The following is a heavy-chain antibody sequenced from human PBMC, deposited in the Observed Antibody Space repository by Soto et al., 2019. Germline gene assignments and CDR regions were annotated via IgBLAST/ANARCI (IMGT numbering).Heavy chain of an antibody. CDR3: ARQLELLDFCWFDP. Sequence: SETLSLTCTVSGGSISSSSYYWGWIRQPPGKGLEWIGSIYYSGSTYYNPSLKSRVTISVDTSKNQFSLKLSSVTAADTAVYYCARQLELLDFCWFDPWGQGTLVTVSS. D-gene: IGHD1-7*01. V-gene: IGHV4-39*01. CDR1: GGSISSSSYY. J-gene: IGHJ5*02. CDR2: IYYSGST.